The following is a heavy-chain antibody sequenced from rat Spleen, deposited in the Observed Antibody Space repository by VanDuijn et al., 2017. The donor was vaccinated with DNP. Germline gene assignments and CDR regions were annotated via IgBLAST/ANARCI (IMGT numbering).Heavy chain of an antibody. CDR2: ISPNGDST. V-gene: IGHV5-19*01. J-gene: IGHJ2*01. Sequence: EVHLVESGGGLVQPGRSLKLSCAASGFTFSNYGFHWIRQAPTKGLEWVASISPNGDSTYYSDSVKGRFSISRENAKSTLYLQMDSLRSEDTATYYCARRAAIPLDYWGQGVMVTVSS. D-gene: IGHD1-2*01. CDR3: ARRAAIPLDY. CDR1: GFTFSNYG.